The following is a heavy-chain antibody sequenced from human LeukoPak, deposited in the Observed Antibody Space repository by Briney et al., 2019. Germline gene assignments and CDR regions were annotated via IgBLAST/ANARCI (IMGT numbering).Heavy chain of an antibody. CDR1: GFTFSSYA. CDR3: ARDTPGIHAFDI. D-gene: IGHD6-13*01. CDR2: ISYDGSNK. V-gene: IGHV3-30-3*01. J-gene: IGHJ3*02. Sequence: GRSLRLSCAASGFTFSSYAMHWVRQALGKGLEWVAVISYDGSNKYYADSVKGRFTISRDNSKNTLYLQMNSLRAEDTAVYYCARDTPGIHAFDIWGQGTMVTVSS.